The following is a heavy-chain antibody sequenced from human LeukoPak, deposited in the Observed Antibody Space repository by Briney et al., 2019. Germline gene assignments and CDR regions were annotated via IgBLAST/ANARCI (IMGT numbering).Heavy chain of an antibody. CDR2: ISYEGSNK. V-gene: IGHV3-30*03. CDR3: AGGVDFWSGTHYYMDV. CDR1: GLTFNTYS. J-gene: IGHJ6*03. Sequence: GGSLRLSCAASGLTFNTYSMNWVRQAPGKGLEWVAVISYEGSNKYYADSVKGRFTISRDNSKNTLYLQMNSLRAEDTAVYYCAGGVDFWSGTHYYMDVWGKGTTVTVSS. D-gene: IGHD3-3*01.